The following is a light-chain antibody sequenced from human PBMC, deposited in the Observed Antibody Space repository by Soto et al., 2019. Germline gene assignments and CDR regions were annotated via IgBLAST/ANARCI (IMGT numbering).Light chain of an antibody. Sequence: EIVLTQSPGTLSLSPGERSTLSFSFSQSANSNLAWYQQKPGQAPRLLIYGASTRATGIPARFSGSGSGTDFTLSISSLQSEDFAVYYCQQYNNWPLTFGQGTKVDIK. CDR3: QQYNNWPLT. J-gene: IGKJ1*01. CDR2: GAS. CDR1: QSANSN. V-gene: IGKV3-15*01.